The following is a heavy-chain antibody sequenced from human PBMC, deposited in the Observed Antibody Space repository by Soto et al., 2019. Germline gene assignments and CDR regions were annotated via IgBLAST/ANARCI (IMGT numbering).Heavy chain of an antibody. V-gene: IGHV1-18*01. CDR2: ISAYNGNT. CDR1: GYTFTSYG. CDR3: AREDRDATYYDILTGYRYLDY. Sequence: GASVKVSCKASGYTFTSYGISWVRQAPGQGLEWMGWISAYNGNTNYAQKLQGRVTMTTDISTSTAYMELRSLRSDDTAVYYCAREDRDATYYDILTGYRYLDYWGQGTLVTVSS. J-gene: IGHJ4*02. D-gene: IGHD3-9*01.